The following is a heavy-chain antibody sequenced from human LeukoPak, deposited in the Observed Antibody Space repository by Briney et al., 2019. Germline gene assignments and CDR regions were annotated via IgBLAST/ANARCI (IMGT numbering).Heavy chain of an antibody. D-gene: IGHD3-22*01. J-gene: IGHJ4*02. CDR1: GFILNDCY. CDR3: ARDLWVYDSSGYPGY. V-gene: IGHV3-11*01. CDR2: HSSSGSTR. Sequence: GGTLGLLRGASGFILNDCYKWGVPHAPRRGRVGGLYHSSSGSTRFYADSVKGRFTTSRDSARNSVYLQMSSLRADDTAVYYCARDLWVYDSSGYPGYWGQGTLVTVSS.